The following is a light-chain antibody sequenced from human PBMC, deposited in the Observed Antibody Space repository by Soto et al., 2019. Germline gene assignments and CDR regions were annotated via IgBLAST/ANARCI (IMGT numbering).Light chain of an antibody. Sequence: DIQLTQSPSALSASIGDRVTITCRASQPVITSLAWYQHKPGEAPKLLIYDASILQTGVPSRFSGYASGTEFTLTITSVQPDDFATYYCQHYNSYSEAFGQGTKVELK. CDR3: QHYNSYSEA. V-gene: IGKV1-5*01. CDR2: DAS. CDR1: QPVITS. J-gene: IGKJ1*01.